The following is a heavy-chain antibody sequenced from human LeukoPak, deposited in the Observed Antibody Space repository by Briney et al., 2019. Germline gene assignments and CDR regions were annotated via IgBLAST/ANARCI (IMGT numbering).Heavy chain of an antibody. CDR3: ARLLTALDYMDV. D-gene: IGHD5-18*01. CDR2: INHSGST. Sequence: SETLSLTCTVSGGSISSYYWSWIRQPPGKGLEWIGEINHSGSTNYNPSLKSRVTISVDTSKNQFSLKLSSVTAADTAVYYCARLLTALDYMDVWGKGTTVTVSS. J-gene: IGHJ6*03. CDR1: GGSISSYY. V-gene: IGHV4-34*01.